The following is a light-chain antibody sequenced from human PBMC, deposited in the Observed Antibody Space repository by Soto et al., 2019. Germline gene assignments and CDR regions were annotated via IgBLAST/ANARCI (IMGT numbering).Light chain of an antibody. J-gene: IGKJ1*01. V-gene: IGKV3-20*01. Sequence: EIVLTQSPGTLSLSPWERATLSCRASQSVSISYLAWYQQKPGQAPRLLIYGASSRATGIPDRFSGSGSGTDFTLTISRLEPEDFAVYYCQQFNTSPWTFGQGTKVDIK. CDR1: QSVSISY. CDR3: QQFNTSPWT. CDR2: GAS.